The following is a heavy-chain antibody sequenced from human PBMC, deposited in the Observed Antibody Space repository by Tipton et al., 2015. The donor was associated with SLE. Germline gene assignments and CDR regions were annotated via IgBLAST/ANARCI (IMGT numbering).Heavy chain of an antibody. J-gene: IGHJ3*02. D-gene: IGHD7-27*01. V-gene: IGHV4-39*07. CDR3: ARDPLGIRAFDI. CDR2: IYYSGGT. CDR1: GGSISSSGYY. Sequence: TLSLTCSVSGGSISSSGYYWGWIRQPPGKGLEWIGTIYYSGGTSYNPSLKSRVTISVDTSKNQFSLKLSSVTAADTAVYYCARDPLGIRAFDIWGQGTMVTVSS.